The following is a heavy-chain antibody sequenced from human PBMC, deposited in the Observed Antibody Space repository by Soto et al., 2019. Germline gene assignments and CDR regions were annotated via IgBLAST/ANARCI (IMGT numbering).Heavy chain of an antibody. CDR1: GFTFSSYG. D-gene: IGHD3-3*01. Sequence: QVQLVESGGGVVQPGRSLRLSCAASGFTFSSYGMHWVRQAPGKGLEWVAVISYDGSNKYYADSVKGRFTISRDNSKNTLYLQMNRLRAEDTAVYYCAKGYDFWSGYFSWFDPWGQGTLVTVSS. J-gene: IGHJ5*02. CDR2: ISYDGSNK. CDR3: AKGYDFWSGYFSWFDP. V-gene: IGHV3-30*18.